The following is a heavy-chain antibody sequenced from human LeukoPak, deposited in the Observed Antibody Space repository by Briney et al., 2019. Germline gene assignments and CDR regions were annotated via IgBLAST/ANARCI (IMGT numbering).Heavy chain of an antibody. Sequence: GGSLRLSCAASGFTFSSYSMNWVRQAPGKGLEWVSSISSSSSYIYYADSVKGRFTIPRDNAKNSLYLQMNSLRAEDTAVYYCASGDTAMVTLDYWGQGTLVTVSS. CDR2: ISSSSSYI. J-gene: IGHJ4*02. CDR3: ASGDTAMVTLDY. V-gene: IGHV3-21*01. D-gene: IGHD5-18*01. CDR1: GFTFSSYS.